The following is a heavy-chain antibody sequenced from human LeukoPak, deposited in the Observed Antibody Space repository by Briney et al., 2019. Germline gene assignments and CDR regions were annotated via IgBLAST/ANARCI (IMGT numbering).Heavy chain of an antibody. J-gene: IGHJ4*02. D-gene: IGHD2-2*01. Sequence: PGGSLRLSCAGSGFTFSNHAIHWVRQAPGKGLEWVALISYDGSSKYYADSVKGRFTISRDNSKNTLSLQMNSLRAEDTAVYYCAELDCSSTTCHDYWGQGTLVTVSS. CDR1: GFTFSNHA. CDR3: AELDCSSTTCHDY. V-gene: IGHV3-30-3*01. CDR2: ISYDGSSK.